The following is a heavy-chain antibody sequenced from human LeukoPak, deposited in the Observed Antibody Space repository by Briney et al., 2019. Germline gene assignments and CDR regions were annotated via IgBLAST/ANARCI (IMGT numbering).Heavy chain of an antibody. D-gene: IGHD5-18*01. CDR3: ARPHGTAMVNWFDP. Sequence: PSETLSLTCTVSGGSISSSSYYWGWIRQPPGKGLEWIGSIYYSGSTYYNPSLKSRVTISVDTSKNQFSLKLSSVTAADTAVYYCARPHGTAMVNWFDPWGQGTLVTV. J-gene: IGHJ5*02. CDR2: IYYSGST. V-gene: IGHV4-39*01. CDR1: GGSISSSSYY.